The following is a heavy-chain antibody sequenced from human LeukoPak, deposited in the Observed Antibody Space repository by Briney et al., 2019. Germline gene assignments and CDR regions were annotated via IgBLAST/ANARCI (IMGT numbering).Heavy chain of an antibody. CDR3: ARDGGEIVAYNGAFDI. V-gene: IGHV1-69*13. J-gene: IGHJ3*02. D-gene: IGHD5-12*01. CDR2: IIPIFGTA. CDR1: GYTFTDYY. Sequence: GASVKVSCKASGYTFTDYYFYWVRQAPGQGLEWMGGIIPIFGTANYAQKFQGRVTITADESTSTAYMELSSLRSEDTAVYYCARDGGEIVAYNGAFDIWGQGTMVTVSS.